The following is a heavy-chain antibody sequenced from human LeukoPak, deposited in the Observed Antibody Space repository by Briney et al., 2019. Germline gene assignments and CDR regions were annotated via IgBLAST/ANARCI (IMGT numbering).Heavy chain of an antibody. CDR2: IYHSGST. J-gene: IGHJ1*01. CDR1: GYSISSGYY. D-gene: IGHD3-3*01. Sequence: TSETLSLTCAVSGYSISSGYYWGWIRQRPGKGLEWIGSIYHSGSTYYNPSLKSRVTISVDTSKNQFSLKLSSVTAADTPVYYCARTFFWSGYYTPRAEYFQHWGQGTLVTVSS. CDR3: ARTFFWSGYYTPRAEYFQH. V-gene: IGHV4-38-2*01.